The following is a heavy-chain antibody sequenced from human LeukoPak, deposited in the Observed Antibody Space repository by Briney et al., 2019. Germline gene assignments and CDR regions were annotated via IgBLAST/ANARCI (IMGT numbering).Heavy chain of an antibody. V-gene: IGHV1-2*02. CDR1: GYTFTGYY. Sequence: GASVKVSCKASGYTFTGYYMHWVRQAPGQGLEWMGWINPNSGGTNYAQKFQGRVTMTRDTSISTAYMELSRLRSDDTAVYYCARDQDYYGSGRRPRPIYYYMDVWGKGTTVTVSS. CDR3: ARDQDYYGSGRRPRPIYYYMDV. J-gene: IGHJ6*03. CDR2: INPNSGGT. D-gene: IGHD3-10*01.